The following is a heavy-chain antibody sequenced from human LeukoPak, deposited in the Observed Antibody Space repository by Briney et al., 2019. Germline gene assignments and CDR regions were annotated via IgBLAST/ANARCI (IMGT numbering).Heavy chain of an antibody. CDR1: GGSISSGGYY. CDR2: IYHSGST. J-gene: IGHJ4*02. V-gene: IGHV4-30-2*01. Sequence: PSQTLSLTCTVSGGSISSGGYYWSWIRQPPGKGLEWIGYIYHSGSTYYNPSLKSRVTISVDRSKNQFSLKLSSVTAADTAVYYCARALGAHGGALDYWGQGTLVTVSS. CDR3: ARALGAHGGALDY. D-gene: IGHD3-16*01.